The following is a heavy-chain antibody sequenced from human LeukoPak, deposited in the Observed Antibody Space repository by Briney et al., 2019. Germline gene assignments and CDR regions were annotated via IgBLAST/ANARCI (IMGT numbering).Heavy chain of an antibody. CDR3: ARDQVDIVATD. CDR2: VSSSSYI. Sequence: PGGSLRLSCAASGFTFSSYAMSWVRQAPGKGLEWVSSVSSSSYIYYADSVKGRFTISRDNAKNSLYLQMNSLRAEDTAVYYCARDQVDIVATDWGQGTLVTVSS. V-gene: IGHV3-21*01. D-gene: IGHD5-12*01. J-gene: IGHJ4*02. CDR1: GFTFSSYA.